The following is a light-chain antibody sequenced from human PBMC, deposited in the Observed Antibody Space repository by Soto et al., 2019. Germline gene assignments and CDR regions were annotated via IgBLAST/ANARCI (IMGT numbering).Light chain of an antibody. CDR2: DVS. CDR1: SSDVGGYHY. CDR3: SSYTSSSTLGV. Sequence: QSVLTQPASVSGSPGQSITISCTGTSSDVGGYHYVSWYQQHPGKAPKLMIYDVSNRPSGVSNRFSGSKSGNTASLTISGLQAEDEADYYCSSYTSSSTLGVFGTGTKLPVL. J-gene: IGLJ1*01. V-gene: IGLV2-14*01.